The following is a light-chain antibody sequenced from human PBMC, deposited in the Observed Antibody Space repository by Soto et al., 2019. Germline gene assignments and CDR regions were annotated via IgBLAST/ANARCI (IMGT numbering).Light chain of an antibody. CDR3: VEGTHWPQYT. CDR2: KVS. J-gene: IGKJ2*01. Sequence: DVVMTQSPLSLPVTLGQPASISCRSSQSLAYSDGNTYLNWFQQRPGQSPRRLIYKVSNRDSGVPARFSGSGSGTDFTLKITRVQAEDVGVYYCVEGTHWPQYTFGQGTKLEIK. CDR1: QSLAYSDGNTY. V-gene: IGKV2-30*01.